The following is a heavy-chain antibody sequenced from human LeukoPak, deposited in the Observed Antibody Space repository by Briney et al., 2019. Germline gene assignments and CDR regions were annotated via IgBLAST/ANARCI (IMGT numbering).Heavy chain of an antibody. Sequence: GGSLRLSCAASGFTFSSYWMNWARQAPGKGLEWVASINHNGNVNYYVDSVKGRFTISRDNSKNTLYLQMNSLRAEDTAVYYCAKDAPFYSSGWYPYGMDVWGQGTTVTVSS. CDR3: AKDAPFYSSGWYPYGMDV. D-gene: IGHD6-19*01. V-gene: IGHV3-7*03. CDR1: GFTFSSYW. CDR2: INHNGNVN. J-gene: IGHJ6*02.